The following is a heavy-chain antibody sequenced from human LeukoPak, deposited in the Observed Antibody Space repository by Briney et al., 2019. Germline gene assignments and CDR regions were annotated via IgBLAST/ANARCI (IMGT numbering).Heavy chain of an antibody. CDR3: ARGPQGSGWYSFYYYGMDV. J-gene: IGHJ6*02. CDR1: EFTFSSYG. V-gene: IGHV3-7*01. CDR2: IKQDGSEK. D-gene: IGHD6-19*01. Sequence: GGSLRLSCAASEFTFSSYGMHWVRQAPGKGLEWVANIKQDGSEKYYVDSVKGRFTISRDNAKNSLYLQMNSLRAEDTAVYYCARGPQGSGWYSFYYYGMDVWGQGTTVTVSS.